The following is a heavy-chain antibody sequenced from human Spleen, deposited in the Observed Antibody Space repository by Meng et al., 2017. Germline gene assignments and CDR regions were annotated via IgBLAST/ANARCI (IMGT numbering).Heavy chain of an antibody. D-gene: IGHD3-10*01. J-gene: IGHJ4*02. CDR3: AKAGSYGSGNYFTDY. CDR1: GYTFTGYN. V-gene: IGHV1-2*06. CDR2: INRDSGGT. Sequence: ASVKVSCKASGYTFTGYNMHWVRQAPGQGLEWMGRINRDSGGTNYAQNFQGRVTMTRDTSISTTYMELSRLRSDDTAVYYCAKAGSYGSGNYFTDYWGQGTLVTVSS.